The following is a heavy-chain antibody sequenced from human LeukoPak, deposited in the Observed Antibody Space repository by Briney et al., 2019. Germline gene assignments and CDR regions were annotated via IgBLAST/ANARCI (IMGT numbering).Heavy chain of an antibody. CDR1: GGTFSSYA. CDR2: IIPIFGTA. Sequence: SVKVSCKASGGTFSSYAISWVRRAPGQGLEWMGGIIPIFGTANYAQKFQGRVTITADESTSTAYTELSSLRSEDTAVYYCATSRDLGYYYYYMDVWGKGTTVTVSS. V-gene: IGHV1-69*13. J-gene: IGHJ6*03. CDR3: ATSRDLGYYYYYMDV.